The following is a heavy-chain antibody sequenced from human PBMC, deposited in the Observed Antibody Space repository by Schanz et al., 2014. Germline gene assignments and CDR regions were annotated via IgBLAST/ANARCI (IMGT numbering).Heavy chain of an antibody. J-gene: IGHJ4*02. Sequence: EVELVESGGGLVQPGGSLRLSCAASGFTFSDAWMSWVRQAPGKGLEWVGRIKSKSDGGTTDYAAPVKDRFTISRDDSKNTVYLQMNSLQTEDTAVYYCPADLWFGAVWGVWWGQGTLVTVSS. CDR2: IKSKSDGGTT. V-gene: IGHV3-15*01. CDR3: PADLWFGAVWGVW. CDR1: GFTFSDAW. D-gene: IGHD3-10*01.